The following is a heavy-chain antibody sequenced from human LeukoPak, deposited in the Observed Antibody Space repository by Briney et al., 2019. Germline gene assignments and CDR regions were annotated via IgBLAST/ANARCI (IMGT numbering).Heavy chain of an antibody. V-gene: IGHV3-21*01. Sequence: GGSLRLSCAASGFTFSSYSMNWVRQAPGKGLEWVSSISSSSSYIYYADSVKGRFTISRDNAKNSLYLQMNSLGAEDTAVYYCAGAARLNYVDYWGQGTLATVSS. CDR3: AGAARLNYVDY. CDR1: GFTFSSYS. J-gene: IGHJ4*02. D-gene: IGHD6-6*01. CDR2: ISSSSSYI.